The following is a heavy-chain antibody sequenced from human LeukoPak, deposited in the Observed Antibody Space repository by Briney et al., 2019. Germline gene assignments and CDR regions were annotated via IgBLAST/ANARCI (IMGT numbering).Heavy chain of an antibody. J-gene: IGHJ4*02. CDR2: SNSDGSST. D-gene: IGHD5-18*01. CDR3: ASDTVDTAVGIDY. Sequence: GGSLRLSCAASGFTFSDAWMHWVRQAPGKGLVWVSRSNSDGSSTNYADSVKGRFTISRDNAKNTLYLQMNSLRAEDMAVYYCASDTVDTAVGIDYWGQGTLVTVSS. CDR1: GFTFSDAW. V-gene: IGHV3-74*01.